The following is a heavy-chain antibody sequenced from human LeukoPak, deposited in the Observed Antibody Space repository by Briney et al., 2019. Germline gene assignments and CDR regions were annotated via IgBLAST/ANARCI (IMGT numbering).Heavy chain of an antibody. J-gene: IGHJ5*02. CDR3: ARLAADGDYLYWFDP. D-gene: IGHD4-17*01. CDR2: INPNSGGT. V-gene: IGHV1-2*02. CDR1: GYTFTGYY. Sequence: GASVKVSCKASGYTFTGYYMHWVRQAPGQGLERMGWINPNSGGTNYAQKFQGRVTMTRDTAISTDYMELSRLRSDDTAVYYCARLAADGDYLYWFDPWGQGTLVTVSS.